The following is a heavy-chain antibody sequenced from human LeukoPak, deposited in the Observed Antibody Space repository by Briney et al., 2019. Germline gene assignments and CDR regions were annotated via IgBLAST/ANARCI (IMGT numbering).Heavy chain of an antibody. CDR2: IYPGDSDT. V-gene: IGHV5-51*01. Sequence: GESLKIPCKGSGYSFTSYWIGWVRQMPGKGLEWMGIIYPGDSDTRYSPSFQGQVTISADKSISTAYLQWSSLKASDTAMYYCARGYCSGGSCYDWFDPWGQGTLVTVSS. CDR1: GYSFTSYW. J-gene: IGHJ5*02. CDR3: ARGYCSGGSCYDWFDP. D-gene: IGHD2-15*01.